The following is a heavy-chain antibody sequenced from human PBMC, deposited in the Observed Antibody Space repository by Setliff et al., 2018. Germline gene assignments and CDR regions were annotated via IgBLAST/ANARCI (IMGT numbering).Heavy chain of an antibody. D-gene: IGHD2-2*01. V-gene: IGHV5-51*01. J-gene: IGHJ4*02. CDR1: GYSFTSNW. Sequence: GESLKISCKGSGYSFTSNWIAWVRQMPGKGLECMGIIYPGNSNTRYSPPLQGQVTISADKAINTAYLQWNSLQASDTAMYYCARQGCSSTSCHSIDYWGQGTLVTVSS. CDR3: ARQGCSSTSCHSIDY. CDR2: IYPGNSNT.